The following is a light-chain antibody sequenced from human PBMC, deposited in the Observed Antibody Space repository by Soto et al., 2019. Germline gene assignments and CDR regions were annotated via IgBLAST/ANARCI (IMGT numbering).Light chain of an antibody. V-gene: IGKV2-28*01. Sequence: DIVMTQSPLSLPVTPGEPASISCRSSQSLLHSNGYNYLDWYLQKPGQSPQLLIYLGSNRASGVPDRFSGSGSSTDFTLKISRVEAEDVGVYYFMQALQTPFTFGPGTKVDI. J-gene: IGKJ3*01. CDR1: QSLLHSNGYNY. CDR3: MQALQTPFT. CDR2: LGS.